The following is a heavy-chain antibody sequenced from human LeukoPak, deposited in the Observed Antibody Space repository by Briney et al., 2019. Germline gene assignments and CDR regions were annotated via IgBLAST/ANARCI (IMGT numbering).Heavy chain of an antibody. CDR2: IKQDGSEK. CDR3: ARTVYGDYGDWFDP. V-gene: IGHV3-7*01. J-gene: IGHJ5*02. Sequence: PGGSLGLSCAASGFTFSSYWMSWVRQAPGKGLEWVANIKQDGSEKYYVDSVKGRFTISRDNAKNSLYLQMNSLRAEDTAMYYCARTVYGDYGDWFDPWGQGTLVTVSP. D-gene: IGHD4-17*01. CDR1: GFTFSSYW.